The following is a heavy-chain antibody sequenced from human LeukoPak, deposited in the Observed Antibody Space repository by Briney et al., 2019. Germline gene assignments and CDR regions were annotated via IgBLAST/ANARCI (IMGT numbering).Heavy chain of an antibody. D-gene: IGHD3-10*01. CDR1: GYTFTSYD. CDR2: MNPNSGNT. V-gene: IGHV1-8*01. Sequence: ASVKVSCKASGYTFTSYDINWVRQATGQGLEWMGWMNPNSGNTGYAQKFQGRVTMTRNTSISTAYMELSSLRSEDTAVYYCARGSITMVRGVIISLWYFDLWGRGTLVTVSS. CDR3: ARGSITMVRGVIISLWYFDL. J-gene: IGHJ2*01.